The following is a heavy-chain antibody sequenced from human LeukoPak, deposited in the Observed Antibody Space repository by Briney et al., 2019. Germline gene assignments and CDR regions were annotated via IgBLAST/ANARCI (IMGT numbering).Heavy chain of an antibody. V-gene: IGHV2-5*02. CDR1: GFSLNTSGVG. D-gene: IGHD3-22*01. J-gene: IGHJ4*02. Sequence: SGPTLVNPTQTLTLTCTFSGFSLNTSGVGVGWIRQPPGKALEWLALIYWDDDKRYSPSLKSRLTITKDTSKNQVVLTMTNMDPVDTATYYCAHRRQYYDSSGYYYDDSWGQGTLVTVSS. CDR2: IYWDDDK. CDR3: AHRRQYYDSSGYYYDDS.